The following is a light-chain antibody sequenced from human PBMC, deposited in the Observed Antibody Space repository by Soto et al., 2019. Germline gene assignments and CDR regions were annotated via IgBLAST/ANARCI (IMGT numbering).Light chain of an antibody. Sequence: DIQMTQSPSSLSASVGDRVTITCRASQGISDSLAWYQQKPGKVPKLLIYTASTLRSGVPSRFSGTGFGTDFTLTISSLQPEDVATYYCQKYNSAPQTFGQGTKVEIK. V-gene: IGKV1-27*01. CDR3: QKYNSAPQT. CDR1: QGISDS. CDR2: TAS. J-gene: IGKJ1*01.